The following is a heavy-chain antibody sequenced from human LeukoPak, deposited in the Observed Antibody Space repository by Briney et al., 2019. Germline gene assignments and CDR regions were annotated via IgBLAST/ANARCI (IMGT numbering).Heavy chain of an antibody. V-gene: IGHV4-4*02. D-gene: IGHD4-17*01. CDR3: ARERSLPYGDFSNWFDP. CDR2: IYHSGST. CDR1: GGSISSSNW. Sequence: SGTLSLTCAVSGGSISSSNWWSWVRQPPGKGLEWIGEIYHSGSTNYNPSLKSRVTIPVDTSKNQFSLKLSSVTAADTAVYYCARERSLPYGDFSNWFDPWGQGTLVTVSS. J-gene: IGHJ5*02.